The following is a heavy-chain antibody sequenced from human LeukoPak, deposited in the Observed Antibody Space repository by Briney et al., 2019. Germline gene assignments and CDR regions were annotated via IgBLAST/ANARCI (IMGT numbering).Heavy chain of an antibody. CDR3: ARVPAAAAGNWFDP. CDR2: IYHSGST. D-gene: IGHD6-13*01. CDR1: GYSISSGYY. Sequence: PSETLSLTCTVSGYSISSGYYWGWIRQPPGKGLEWIGSIYHSGSTYYNPSLKSRVTISVDTSKNQFSLKLSSVTAADTAVYYCARVPAAAAGNWFDPWDQGTLVTVSS. V-gene: IGHV4-38-2*02. J-gene: IGHJ5*02.